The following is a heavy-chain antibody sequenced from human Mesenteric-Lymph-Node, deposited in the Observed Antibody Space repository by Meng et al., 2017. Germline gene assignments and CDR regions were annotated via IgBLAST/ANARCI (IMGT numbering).Heavy chain of an antibody. CDR1: GGSISSYY. J-gene: IGHJ4*02. D-gene: IGHD6-19*01. Sequence: ESLKISCTVSGGSISSYYWSWIRQPPGKGLEWIGYIYYSATTNYNPSLKSRVTISVDTSKNQFSLKLSSVTAADTAVYYCARVLGSSGWYSYFDYWGQGTLVTVSS. CDR3: ARVLGSSGWYSYFDY. V-gene: IGHV4-59*01. CDR2: IYYSATT.